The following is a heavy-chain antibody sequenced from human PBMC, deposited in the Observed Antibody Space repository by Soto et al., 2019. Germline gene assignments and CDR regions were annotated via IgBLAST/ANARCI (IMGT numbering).Heavy chain of an antibody. CDR2: IIPIFGTA. Sequence: SVQVSCKASGGTFSSYAISWVRQAPGQGLEWMGGIIPIFGTANYAQKFQGRVTITADESTSTAYMELSSLRSEDTAVYYCARDRPGYYDSSDSDYWGQGTLVTVSS. V-gene: IGHV1-69*13. D-gene: IGHD3-22*01. CDR3: ARDRPGYYDSSDSDY. CDR1: GGTFSSYA. J-gene: IGHJ4*02.